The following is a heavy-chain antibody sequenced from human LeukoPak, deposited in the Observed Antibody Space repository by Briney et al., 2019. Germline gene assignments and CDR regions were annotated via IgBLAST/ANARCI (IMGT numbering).Heavy chain of an antibody. CDR2: IYYSGST. J-gene: IGHJ4*02. CDR3: ARENHDSSHDY. Sequence: PSETLSLTCTVSGGSISSYYWSWIRQPPGKGLEWIGYIYYSGSTNYNPSLKSRVTISVDTSKNQFSLKLSSVTAADTAVYYCARENHDSSHDYWGQGTLVTVSS. V-gene: IGHV4-59*01. D-gene: IGHD3-22*01. CDR1: GGSISSYY.